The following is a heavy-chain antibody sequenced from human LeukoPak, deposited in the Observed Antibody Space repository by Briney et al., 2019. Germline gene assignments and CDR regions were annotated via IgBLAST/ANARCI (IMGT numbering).Heavy chain of an antibody. CDR2: INYSGSLI. Sequence: GGSLRLSCAASGFTLSDYDMSWIRQAPGKGLEWVSSINYSGSLIYYADSVKGRFTISRDNAKNTLYLQMNSLRAEDTAVYYCAKAALGSRSSTSCYDYWGQGTLVTVSS. V-gene: IGHV3-11*01. D-gene: IGHD2-2*01. J-gene: IGHJ4*02. CDR1: GFTLSDYD. CDR3: AKAALGSRSSTSCYDY.